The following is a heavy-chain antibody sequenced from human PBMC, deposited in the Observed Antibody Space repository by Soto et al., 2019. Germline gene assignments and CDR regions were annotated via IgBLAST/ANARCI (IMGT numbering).Heavy chain of an antibody. CDR1: GGSISSSIYY. Sequence: SETLSLTCTVSGGSISSSIYYWGWIRQPPGKGLEWIGSIYYSGSTYYNPSLKSRVTISVDTSKNQVSLKLSSVTAADTAVYACASPYSSSLEDYYYGMDVWGQGTTVTVSS. V-gene: IGHV4-39*01. D-gene: IGHD6-6*01. CDR3: ASPYSSSLEDYYYGMDV. J-gene: IGHJ6*02. CDR2: IYYSGST.